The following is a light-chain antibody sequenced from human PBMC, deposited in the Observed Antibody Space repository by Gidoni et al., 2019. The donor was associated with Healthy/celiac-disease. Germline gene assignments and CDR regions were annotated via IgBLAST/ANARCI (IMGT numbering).Light chain of an antibody. CDR1: QSVSSY. CDR2: DAS. Sequence: EIVLTQSPATLSLSPGERTTLSCRASQSVSSYLAWYQQKPGQAPRLLIYDASNRATGIPARFSGSGSGTDVTLTISSREPEDFAVYYCQRRSNWPRLTFGGGTKVEIK. V-gene: IGKV3-11*01. CDR3: QRRSNWPRLT. J-gene: IGKJ4*01.